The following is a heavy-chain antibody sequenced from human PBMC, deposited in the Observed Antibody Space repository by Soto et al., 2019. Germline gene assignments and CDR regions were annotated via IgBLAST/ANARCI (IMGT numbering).Heavy chain of an antibody. Sequence: SETLSLTCTVSGGSISSYYWSWIRQPPGKGLEWIGYIYYSGSTNYNPSLKSRVTISVDTSKNQFSLKLSSVTAADTAVYYCARAGGYSGYDSPTDFDYWGQGTLVTVSS. D-gene: IGHD5-12*01. CDR3: ARAGGYSGYDSPTDFDY. V-gene: IGHV4-59*01. CDR2: IYYSGST. CDR1: GGSISSYY. J-gene: IGHJ4*02.